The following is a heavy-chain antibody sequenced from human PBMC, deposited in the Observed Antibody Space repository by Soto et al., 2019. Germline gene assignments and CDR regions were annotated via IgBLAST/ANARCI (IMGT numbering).Heavy chain of an antibody. CDR1: GGSFGTYY. CDR2: MYYTGNT. V-gene: IGHV4-59*01. D-gene: IGHD3-9*01. J-gene: IGHJ3*02. Sequence: QVQLQESGPGLVKPSETLSLTCTVSGGSFGTYYWSWIRQPPGKGLEWIGYMYYTGNTNYNPSLKSRVTISVDTSKNQHSLKLRSVTAADTAVYFCARYFDWPNAFDIWGQGTMVTVSS. CDR3: ARYFDWPNAFDI.